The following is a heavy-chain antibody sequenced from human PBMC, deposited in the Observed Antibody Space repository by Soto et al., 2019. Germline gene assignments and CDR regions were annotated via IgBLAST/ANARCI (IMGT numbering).Heavy chain of an antibody. Sequence: SETLSLTCAVYGGSFSGYYWSWIRQPPGKGLEWIGEINHSGSTNYNPSLKSRVTISVDTSKNQFSLKLSSVTAADTAVYYCASLLGAGGCDYWGQGTLVTVSS. CDR3: ASLLGAGGCDY. CDR2: INHSGST. CDR1: GGSFSGYY. V-gene: IGHV4-34*01. J-gene: IGHJ4*02. D-gene: IGHD2-8*02.